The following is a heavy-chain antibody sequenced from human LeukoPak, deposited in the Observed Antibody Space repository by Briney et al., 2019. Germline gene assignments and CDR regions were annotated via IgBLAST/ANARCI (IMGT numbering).Heavy chain of an antibody. CDR1: GYTFTNYG. J-gene: IGHJ4*02. D-gene: IGHD2-2*01. CDR3: ARGCGSTSCYLLDY. CDR2: ISGYNGDT. Sequence: GASVKVSCTASGYTFTNYGIGWVRQAPGQGLEWMGWISGYNGDTNYAQKFQDRVTMTTDTSTSTAYMELRSLRSDDTAFYYCARGCGSTSCYLLDYWGQGTLVTVSS. V-gene: IGHV1-18*01.